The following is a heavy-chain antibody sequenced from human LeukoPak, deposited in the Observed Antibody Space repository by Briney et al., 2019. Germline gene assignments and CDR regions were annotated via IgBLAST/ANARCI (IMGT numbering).Heavy chain of an antibody. CDR3: ARVTSGYSYGYFDY. V-gene: IGHV4-39*07. CDR1: GGSISSGGYY. D-gene: IGHD5-18*01. Sequence: PSETLSLTCTVSGGSISSGGYYWSWIRQPPGKGLEWIGSIYYSGSTYYNPSLKSRVTISVDTSKNQFSLKLSSVTAADTAVYYCARVTSGYSYGYFDYWGQGTLVTVSS. J-gene: IGHJ4*02. CDR2: IYYSGST.